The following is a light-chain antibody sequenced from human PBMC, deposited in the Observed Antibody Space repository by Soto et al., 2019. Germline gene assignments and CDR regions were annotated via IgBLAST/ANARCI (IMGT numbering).Light chain of an antibody. Sequence: VLTQPPSASGSPGQSVAISCTGTSSDVGGYNYVSWYRQHPGKAPKLMIYEVNKRPSGVPDRFSGSKSGNTASLTVSGLQAEDEADYYCSSYAGSSNVFGTGTKVTVL. CDR2: EVN. CDR3: SSYAGSSNV. V-gene: IGLV2-8*01. J-gene: IGLJ1*01. CDR1: SSDVGGYNY.